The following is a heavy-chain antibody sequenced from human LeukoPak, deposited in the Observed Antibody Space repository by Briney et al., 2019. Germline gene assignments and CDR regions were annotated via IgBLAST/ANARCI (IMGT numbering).Heavy chain of an antibody. CDR3: ARGGIAAAATYFDY. CDR2: ISSSSSYI. CDR1: GFTLSSYS. D-gene: IGHD6-13*01. J-gene: IGHJ4*02. Sequence: PGGSLRLSCAASGFTLSSYSMNWVGQAPGKGMAWVSSISSSSSYIYYADSVKGRFTISRDNAKNSLYLQMNSLRAEDTAVYYCARGGIAAAATYFDYWGQGTLVTVSS. V-gene: IGHV3-21*01.